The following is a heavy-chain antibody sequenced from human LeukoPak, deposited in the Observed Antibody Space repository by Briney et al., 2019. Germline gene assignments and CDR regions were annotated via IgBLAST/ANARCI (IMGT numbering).Heavy chain of an antibody. V-gene: IGHV3-21*01. CDR2: ISSSSSYI. CDR3: ARDLEGPDNSGYDPIFDY. J-gene: IGHJ4*02. Sequence: GGSLRLSCAASGFTFSSYSMNWVRQAPGKGLEWVSSISSSSSYIYYADSVKGRFTISRDNAKNSLCLQMNSLRAEDTAVYYCARDLEGPDNSGYDPIFDYWGQGTLVTVSS. CDR1: GFTFSSYS. D-gene: IGHD5-12*01.